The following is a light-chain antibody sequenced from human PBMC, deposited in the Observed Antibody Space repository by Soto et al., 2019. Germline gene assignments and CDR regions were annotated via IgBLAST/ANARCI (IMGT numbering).Light chain of an antibody. CDR2: DVA. CDR3: SSYGSSYTVV. V-gene: IGLV2-11*01. J-gene: IGLJ2*01. CDR1: SSDVGGYHY. Sequence: QPVLTQPRSVSGSPGQSVTISCTGTSSDVGGYHYVSWYQHHPGKAPKLMISDVARRPSGVPDRFSGSKSGNTASLTISGLQAEDDADYYCSSYGSSYTVVFGGGTKLTVL.